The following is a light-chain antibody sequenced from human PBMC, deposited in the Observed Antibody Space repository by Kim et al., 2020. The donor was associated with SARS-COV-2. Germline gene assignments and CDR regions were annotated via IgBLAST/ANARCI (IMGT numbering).Light chain of an antibody. J-gene: IGLJ1*01. V-gene: IGLV2-23*02. CDR1: SSDVGTYNL. Sequence: PGQSLTISCTGSSSDVGTYNLVSWYQHHPGKAPKFMIYDVSTRTSGASSRFSGSKSGNTASLTISDLQAEDEADYYCCSYAGGPYVFGTGTKVTVL. CDR2: DVS. CDR3: CSYAGGPYV.